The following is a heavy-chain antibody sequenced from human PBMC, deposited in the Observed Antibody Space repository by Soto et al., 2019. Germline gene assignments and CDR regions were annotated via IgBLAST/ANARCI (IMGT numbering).Heavy chain of an antibody. CDR2: INHSGST. CDR3: ASGWFGELSTYYYGMDV. D-gene: IGHD3-10*01. V-gene: IGHV4-34*01. CDR1: GGSFSGYY. J-gene: IGHJ6*02. Sequence: SETLSLTCAVYGGSFSGYYWSWIRQPPGKGLEWIGEINHSGSTNYNPSLKSRVTISVDTSKNQFSLKLSSVTAADTAVYYCASGWFGELSTYYYGMDVWGQGTTVTVSS.